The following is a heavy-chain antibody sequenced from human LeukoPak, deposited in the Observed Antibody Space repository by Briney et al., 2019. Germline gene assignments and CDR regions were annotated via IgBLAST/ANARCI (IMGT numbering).Heavy chain of an antibody. CDR3: ARDGNRDGDMGV. V-gene: IGHV3-48*01. CDR1: GFTFISYN. Sequence: GGSLRLSCAASGFTFISYNMNWVRQAPGKGLEWVSYISSSSSTIYYADSVKGRFTVSRDSAKSSLYLQMNSLRAEDTAVYYCARDGNRDGDMGVWGKGTTVTVSS. CDR2: ISSSSSTI. J-gene: IGHJ6*03. D-gene: IGHD1-1*01.